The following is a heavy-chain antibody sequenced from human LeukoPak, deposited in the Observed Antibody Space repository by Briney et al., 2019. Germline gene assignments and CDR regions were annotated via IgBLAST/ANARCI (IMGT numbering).Heavy chain of an antibody. V-gene: IGHV1-18*01. CDR3: ARGISYSYGYYFDY. Sequence: GASVKVSCKASGYTFTSYGISWVRQAPGQGLEWMGWHSAYNGNTNYAQNLQGRVTMTTDTSTSTAYMELRSLRSDDTAVYYCARGISYSYGYYFDYWGQGTLVTVSS. J-gene: IGHJ4*02. CDR1: GYTFTSYG. D-gene: IGHD5-18*01. CDR2: HSAYNGNT.